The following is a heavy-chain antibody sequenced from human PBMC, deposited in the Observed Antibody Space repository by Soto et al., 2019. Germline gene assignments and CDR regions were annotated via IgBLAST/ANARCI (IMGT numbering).Heavy chain of an antibody. CDR3: AKVAPFILGSPV. CDR1: GFAFSSSE. J-gene: IGHJ4*02. Sequence: EVKLVESGGGLVQPGGSLRLSCIASGFAFSSSEMNWFRQTPEKGLEWLAYITGSGGAIFHADSVKGRFSISRDNAKNSLFLEMNHLTVDDTGVYYCAKVAPFILGSPVWGQGTLVTVSS. CDR2: ITGSGGAI. V-gene: IGHV3-48*03. D-gene: IGHD3-9*01.